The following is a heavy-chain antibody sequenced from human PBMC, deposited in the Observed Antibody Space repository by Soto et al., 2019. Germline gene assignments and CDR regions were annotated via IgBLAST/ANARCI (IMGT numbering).Heavy chain of an antibody. Sequence: QVQLVQSGAEVKKPGASVTVSCKASAYSFTTYHIHWVRQAPGQGLEWMGLINPDAGATQYAQRFQGRLRLTSDTSTSTVYMELRSLRFDDTAVYYCARGAIVLVPASEGNWFDPWGQGTLVTVSS. V-gene: IGHV1-46*01. J-gene: IGHJ5*02. CDR1: AYSFTTYH. CDR2: INPDAGAT. D-gene: IGHD2-2*01. CDR3: ARGAIVLVPASEGNWFDP.